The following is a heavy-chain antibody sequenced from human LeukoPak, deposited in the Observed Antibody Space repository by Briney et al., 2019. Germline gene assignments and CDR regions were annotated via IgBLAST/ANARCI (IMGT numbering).Heavy chain of an antibody. Sequence: WETLSLTCTVSGGSISSSSYYWGWIRQPPGKGLEWIGSIYYSGSTYYNPSLKSRVTISVDTSKNQFSLKLSSVTAADTAVYYCARPTYYYDSSGLEGAFDIWGQGTMVTVSS. CDR2: IYYSGST. CDR1: GGSISSSSYY. CDR3: ARPTYYYDSSGLEGAFDI. J-gene: IGHJ3*02. V-gene: IGHV4-39*01. D-gene: IGHD3-22*01.